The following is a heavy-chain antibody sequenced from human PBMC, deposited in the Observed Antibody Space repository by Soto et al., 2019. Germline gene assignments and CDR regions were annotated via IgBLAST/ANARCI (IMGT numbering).Heavy chain of an antibody. V-gene: IGHV3-23*01. D-gene: IGHD6-6*01. CDR1: GFTFSSYA. J-gene: IGHJ4*02. CDR3: AKRRISSTFDY. Sequence: EVQLLESGGGLVQPGESLRLSCAASGFTFSSYAMSWVRQAPGKGLEWVSVISGSDDSTYYADSVKGRFTISRDNSKNTLYLQMTSLIAEDTAVYYCAKRRISSTFDYWGQGTLVTVS. CDR2: ISGSDDST.